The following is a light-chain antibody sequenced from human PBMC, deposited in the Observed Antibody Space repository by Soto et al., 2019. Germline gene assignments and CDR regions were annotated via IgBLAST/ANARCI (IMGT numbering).Light chain of an antibody. J-gene: IGKJ5*01. CDR2: WAS. Sequence: DSVMTQSPDSLSMSLGERATINCKSSQSLLSIADNRNYIAWFQHKAGQPPKLLISWASTRESGVPDRFTGSGSGTDFTLTISSLQTEDLAVYYCQHYYSAPITFGQGTRLEIK. CDR1: QSLLSIADNRNY. V-gene: IGKV4-1*01. CDR3: QHYYSAPIT.